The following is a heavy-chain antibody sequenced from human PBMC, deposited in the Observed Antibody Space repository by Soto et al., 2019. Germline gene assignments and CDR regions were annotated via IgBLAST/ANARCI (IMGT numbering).Heavy chain of an antibody. Sequence: PGGSLRLSCAASGFTFSSYWMSWVRQAPGKGLEWVANIKQDGSEKYYVDSVKGRFTISRDNAKNSLYLQMNSLRAEDTAVYYCARDPPGRLRFLEWLPTHYYYYGMDDWGQGTTVTVSS. CDR3: ARDPPGRLRFLEWLPTHYYYYGMDD. J-gene: IGHJ6*02. CDR2: IKQDGSEK. V-gene: IGHV3-7*01. D-gene: IGHD3-3*01. CDR1: GFTFSSYW.